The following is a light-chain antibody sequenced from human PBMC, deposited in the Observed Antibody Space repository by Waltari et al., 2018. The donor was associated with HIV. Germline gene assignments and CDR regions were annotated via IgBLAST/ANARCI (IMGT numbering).Light chain of an antibody. CDR1: SSNIGAGYD. V-gene: IGLV1-40*01. CDR2: GSS. CDR3: QSYDSSLSGWV. Sequence: QSVLTQPPSVSGAPGQRVTISCTGSSSNIGAGYDIHWYLHLPGTAPKLLIYGSSNRPSGVPDRFSGSKSGTSASLAITGLQAEDEADYYCQSYDSSLSGWVFGGGTKLTVL. J-gene: IGLJ3*02.